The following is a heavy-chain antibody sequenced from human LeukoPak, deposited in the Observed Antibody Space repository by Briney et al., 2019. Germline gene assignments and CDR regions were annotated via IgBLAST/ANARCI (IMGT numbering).Heavy chain of an antibody. Sequence: ASVKVSCKASGYTFTGYYMHWVRQAPGQGLEWMGWINPNSGGTNYAQKFQGRVTMTRDTSISTAYMELSRLRSDDTAVYYCASDLYYYDSNPAFDIWGQGTMDTVSS. V-gene: IGHV1-2*02. CDR2: INPNSGGT. J-gene: IGHJ3*02. CDR1: GYTFTGYY. CDR3: ASDLYYYDSNPAFDI. D-gene: IGHD3-22*01.